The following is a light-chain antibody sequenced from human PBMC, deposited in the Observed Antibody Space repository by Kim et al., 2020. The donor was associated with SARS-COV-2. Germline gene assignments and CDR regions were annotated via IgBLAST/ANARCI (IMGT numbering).Light chain of an antibody. CDR3: QSYDSSLSDEV. CDR2: GNI. CDR1: SSSVVAGYD. V-gene: IGLV1-40*01. Sequence: ITTSCTGGSSSVVAGYDVHWYHQLPGAAAHHLIFGNINRPPGGPDRCSGAKSGTSASLAITALQAEDEADYYCQSYDSSLSDEVFGGGTQLTVL. J-gene: IGLJ2*01.